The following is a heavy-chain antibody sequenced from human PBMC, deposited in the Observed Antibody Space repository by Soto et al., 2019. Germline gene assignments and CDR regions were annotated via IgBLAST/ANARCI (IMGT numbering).Heavy chain of an antibody. J-gene: IGHJ1*01. Sequence: QVQLVESGGGVVQPGRSLRLSCAASGFTFSNYAMHWVRQSPGKGLEWVAAISYDGTDEYYADSVKGRFTISRDNSKNMLFMQMNSLRAEDTAVYYCARVRSEMSVWYREYFHHWGQGTLVTVSS. V-gene: IGHV3-30-3*01. D-gene: IGHD2-15*01. CDR3: ARVRSEMSVWYREYFHH. CDR1: GFTFSNYA. CDR2: ISYDGTDE.